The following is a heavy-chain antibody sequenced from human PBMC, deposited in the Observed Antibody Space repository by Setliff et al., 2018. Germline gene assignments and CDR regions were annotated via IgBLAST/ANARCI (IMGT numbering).Heavy chain of an antibody. J-gene: IGHJ4*02. Sequence: GESLKISCKGSGYSFTTYWIGWVRQMPGKGLEWMGIIYPGDSDTRYSPSFQGQVTISADKSISTAYLQLSSLKASDTAINYCARDRDIVVALDSIGASSLGDYWGQGTLVTVSS. V-gene: IGHV5-51*01. CDR3: ARDRDIVVALDSIGASSLGDY. D-gene: IGHD2-15*01. CDR1: GYSFTTYW. CDR2: IYPGDSDT.